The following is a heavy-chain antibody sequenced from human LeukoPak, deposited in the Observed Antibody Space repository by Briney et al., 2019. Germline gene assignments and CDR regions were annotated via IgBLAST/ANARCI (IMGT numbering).Heavy chain of an antibody. D-gene: IGHD3-22*01. Sequence: SETLSLTCTVSGGSISGQYWSWIRQPPGKGLEWIGEIYYSGGTKYNPSLERRVTISLDTSKNQFSLRLTSMTTADTALYHCARVLRGHYYDSSGYYTNWGQGTLVTVSS. V-gene: IGHV4-59*11. J-gene: IGHJ4*02. CDR1: GGSISGQY. CDR3: ARVLRGHYYDSSGYYTN. CDR2: IYYSGGT.